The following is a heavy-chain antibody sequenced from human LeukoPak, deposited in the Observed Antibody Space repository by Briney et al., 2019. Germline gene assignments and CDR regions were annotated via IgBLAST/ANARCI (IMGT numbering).Heavy chain of an antibody. CDR3: ARGPTDSSGYYYGESDY. D-gene: IGHD3-22*01. J-gene: IGHJ4*02. CDR1: GFTFSSYS. CDR2: TSSSSSYK. V-gene: IGHV3-21*01. Sequence: PGGSLRLSCAASGFTFSSYSMNWVRQAPGKGLEWVSSTSSSSSYKYYADSVKGRFTISRDNTKNSLYLQMNSLRAEDTAVYYCARGPTDSSGYYYGESDYWGQGTLVTLSS.